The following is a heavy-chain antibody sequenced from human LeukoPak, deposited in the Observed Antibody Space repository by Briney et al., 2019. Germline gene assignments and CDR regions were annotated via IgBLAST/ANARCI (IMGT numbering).Heavy chain of an antibody. CDR2: IYTSGST. V-gene: IGHV4-4*07. J-gene: IGHJ4*02. CDR1: GGSISSYY. CDR3: ARDPVAVAGKAIDY. Sequence: SETLSLTCTVSGGSISSYYWSWIRQPAGKGLEWIGRIYTSGSTNYNPSLKSRVTMSVDTSKNQFSLKLGSVTAADTAVYYCARDPVAVAGKAIDYWGQGTLVTVSS. D-gene: IGHD6-19*01.